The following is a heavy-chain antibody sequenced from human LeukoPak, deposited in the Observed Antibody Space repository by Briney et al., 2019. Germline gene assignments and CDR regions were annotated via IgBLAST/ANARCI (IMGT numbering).Heavy chain of an antibody. D-gene: IGHD1-26*01. V-gene: IGHV3-23*01. J-gene: IGHJ6*03. Sequence: GSLRLSCAASGFTFSNYAMSWVRQAPGTGLEWVSGVRSTGRGTFYSDSVKGRFTISRDNSKNTLYLQMNSLRADDTAVYYCAKDGVVGARRNYMDVWGKGTTVTVSS. CDR2: VRSTGRGT. CDR3: AKDGVVGARRNYMDV. CDR1: GFTFSNYA.